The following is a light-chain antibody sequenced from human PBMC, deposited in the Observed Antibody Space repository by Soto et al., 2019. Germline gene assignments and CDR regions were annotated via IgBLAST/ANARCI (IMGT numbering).Light chain of an antibody. CDR2: GVS. V-gene: IGKV3-20*01. J-gene: IGKJ1*01. Sequence: EIVLTQSPGSLSLSPGERATLSCRASQSLSHSYLAWYQQTPGQAPRLLIYGVSSRATGIPDRFSGSGSGTDFTLTISRLEPEDFAVYYCQQYGISPRTFGQGTKEEIK. CDR1: QSLSHSY. CDR3: QQYGISPRT.